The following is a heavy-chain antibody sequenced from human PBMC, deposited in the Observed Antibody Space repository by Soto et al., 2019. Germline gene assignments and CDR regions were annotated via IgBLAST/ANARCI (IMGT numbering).Heavy chain of an antibody. J-gene: IGHJ3*02. CDR1: GFTFSSYS. CDR2: ISSSSSYI. D-gene: IGHD3-3*01. CDR3: ARVHDPGAFDI. Sequence: EVQLVESGGGLVKPGGSLRLSCAASGFTFSSYSMNWVRQPPGKGLEWVSSISSSSSYIYYADSVKGRFTISRDNAKNSLYLQMNSLRAEDTAVYYCARVHDPGAFDIWSQGTMVTVSS. V-gene: IGHV3-21*01.